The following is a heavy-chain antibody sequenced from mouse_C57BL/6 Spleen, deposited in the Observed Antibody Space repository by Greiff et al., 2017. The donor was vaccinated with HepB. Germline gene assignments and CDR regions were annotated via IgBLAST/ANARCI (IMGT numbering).Heavy chain of an antibody. V-gene: IGHV1-80*01. Sequence: VQVVESGAELVKPGASVKISCKASGYAFSSYWMNWVKQRPGKGLEWIGQIYPGDGDTNYNGKFKGKATLTADKSSSTAYMQLSSLTSEDSAVYFCARRGLYYFDYWGQGTTLTVSS. J-gene: IGHJ2*01. CDR3: ARRGLYYFDY. CDR2: IYPGDGDT. CDR1: GYAFSSYW.